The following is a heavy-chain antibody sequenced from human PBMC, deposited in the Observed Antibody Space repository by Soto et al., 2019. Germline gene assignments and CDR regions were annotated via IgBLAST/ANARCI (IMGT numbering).Heavy chain of an antibody. V-gene: IGHV3-30*18. Sequence: QVQLVESGGGMVQPGKSLRLSCAVSGFTFRTYDMHWVRQAPGRGLEWVAVVSYDASYQNYVDSVKGRFTVSRDNSKNTLFLQMNSLRPEDTAVYYCAKVSISKSSPVTFDSWGRGTLVTVSS. D-gene: IGHD2-21*02. J-gene: IGHJ4*02. CDR3: AKVSISKSSPVTFDS. CDR2: VSYDASYQ. CDR1: GFTFRTYD.